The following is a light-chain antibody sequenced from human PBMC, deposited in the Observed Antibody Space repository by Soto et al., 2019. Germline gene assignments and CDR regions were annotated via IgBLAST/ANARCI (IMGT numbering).Light chain of an antibody. CDR2: RNN. Sequence: QSVLTQPPSASGTPGQRVTISCSGSSSNIGNNYVYWYQQLPETAPKLLIYRNNQRPSGVPDRFSGYKSGTSASLAISGLRSEDEAEYYCAAWDDSLSSVVFGGGTKLTVL. CDR3: AAWDDSLSSVV. CDR1: SSNIGNNY. V-gene: IGLV1-47*01. J-gene: IGLJ3*02.